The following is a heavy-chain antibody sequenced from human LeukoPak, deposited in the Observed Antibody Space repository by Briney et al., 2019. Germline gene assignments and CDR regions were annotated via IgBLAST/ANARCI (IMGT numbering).Heavy chain of an antibody. V-gene: IGHV3-33*01. J-gene: IGHJ4*02. CDR3: ARDMGLSGSYYALDY. CDR2: IWYDGSNK. D-gene: IGHD1-26*01. Sequence: GGSLRLSCAASGFTFSSYGMHWVRQAPGKGLEWVAVIWYDGSNKYYADSVKGRFTISRDNSKNTLYLQMNSLRAEDTAVYYCARDMGLSGSYYALDYWGQGTLVTVSS. CDR1: GFTFSSYG.